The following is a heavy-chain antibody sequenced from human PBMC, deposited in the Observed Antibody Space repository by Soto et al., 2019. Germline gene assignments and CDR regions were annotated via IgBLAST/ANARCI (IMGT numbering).Heavy chain of an antibody. CDR3: AKDMGYCISTSCYGWFDP. D-gene: IGHD2-2*01. CDR2: ISWNSGSM. Sequence: EVQLVESGGGLVQPGRSLRLSCAASGFTFDDYAMHWVRQAPGKGLEWVSGISWNSGSMGYADSVKARFTISRDNAKNSLYLQMNSLRAEDTALYYCAKDMGYCISTSCYGWFDPWGQGTLVTVSS. CDR1: GFTFDDYA. J-gene: IGHJ5*02. V-gene: IGHV3-9*01.